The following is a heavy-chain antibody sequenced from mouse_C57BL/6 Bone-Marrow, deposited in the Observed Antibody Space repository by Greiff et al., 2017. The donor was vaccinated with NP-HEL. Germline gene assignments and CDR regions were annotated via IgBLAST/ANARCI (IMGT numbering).Heavy chain of an antibody. D-gene: IGHD5-5*01. CDR2: SRNKANDYTT. CDR3: ARDASGLPAMDY. V-gene: IGHV7-1*01. CDR1: GFTFSDFY. Sequence: EVKLMESGGGLVQSGRSLRLSCATSGFTFSDFYMEWVRQAPGKGLEWIAASRNKANDYTTEYSASVKGRFIVSRDTSQSILYLQMNALRAEDTAIYYCARDASGLPAMDYWGQGTSVTVSS. J-gene: IGHJ4*01.